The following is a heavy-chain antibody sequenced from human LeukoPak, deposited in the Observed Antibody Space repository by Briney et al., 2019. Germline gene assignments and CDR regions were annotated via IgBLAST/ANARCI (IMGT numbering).Heavy chain of an antibody. D-gene: IGHD5-12*01. J-gene: IGHJ4*02. CDR2: IWHDGGRK. CDR3: ARDIGNSGFNLDY. CDR1: GFTFSTHG. Sequence: GRSLRLSCVVSGFTFSTHGFHWVRQAPGKGLEWVSVIWHDGGRKEYADSARGRFTISRDNSNLYLQMNSLRAEDTAIYYCARDIGNSGFNLDYWGQGTPVTVSS. V-gene: IGHV3-33*01.